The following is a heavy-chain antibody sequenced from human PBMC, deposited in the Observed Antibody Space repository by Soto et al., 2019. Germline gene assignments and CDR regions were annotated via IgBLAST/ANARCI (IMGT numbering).Heavy chain of an antibody. Sequence: GGSLRLSCAASGFTFSSYWMHWVRQAPGKGLVWVSRINSDGSSTSYADSVKGRFTISRDNAKNTLYLQMNSLRAEDTAVYYCASVPTEFTVGAAKIDAFDIWGQGTMVTVSS. CDR1: GFTFSSYW. V-gene: IGHV3-74*01. D-gene: IGHD1-26*01. CDR3: ASVPTEFTVGAAKIDAFDI. CDR2: INSDGSST. J-gene: IGHJ3*02.